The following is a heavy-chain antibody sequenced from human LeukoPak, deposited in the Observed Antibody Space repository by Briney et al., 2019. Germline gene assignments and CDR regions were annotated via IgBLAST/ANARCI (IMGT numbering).Heavy chain of an antibody. D-gene: IGHD3/OR15-3a*01. J-gene: IGHJ4*02. CDR2: INSNGDST. CDR1: GFTFRNHA. V-gene: IGHV3-64*01. CDR3: AREERGLAIDS. Sequence: PGGSLPLTCAASGFTFRNHAMHWVRQAPGKGLEYVSAINSNGDSTYYGNSVKGRFTISRDNSKSTLYLQMGSLRPADTAVYYCAREERGLAIDSWGEGALVTVSS.